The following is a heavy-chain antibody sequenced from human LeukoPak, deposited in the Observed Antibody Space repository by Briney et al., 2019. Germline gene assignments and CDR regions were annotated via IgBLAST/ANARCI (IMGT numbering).Heavy chain of an antibody. D-gene: IGHD2-15*01. Sequence: ASMKVSCKGSGHTFTSYGISWVRQAPGQGLEWMGWISAYNGNTNYAQKLQGRVTMTTDTTTSTVYMELRSLRYDDTAVYYCARPEGYCSGSSCSDAFDTWGQGTMVTVSS. CDR1: GHTFTSYG. J-gene: IGHJ3*02. CDR3: ARPEGYCSGSSCSDAFDT. CDR2: ISAYNGNT. V-gene: IGHV1-18*01.